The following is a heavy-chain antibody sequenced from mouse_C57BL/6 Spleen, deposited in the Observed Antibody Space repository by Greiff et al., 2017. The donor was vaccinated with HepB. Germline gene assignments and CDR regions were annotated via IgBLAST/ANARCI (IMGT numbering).Heavy chain of an antibody. J-gene: IGHJ2*01. Sequence: VQLQQSGPELVKPGASVKISCKASGYAFSSSWMNWVKQRPGKGLEWIGRIYPGDGDTNYNGKFKGKATLTADKSSSTAYMQLSSLTSEDSAVYFCARCATGTGYFDYWGQGTTLTVSS. CDR2: IYPGDGDT. CDR3: ARCATGTGYFDY. V-gene: IGHV1-82*01. D-gene: IGHD4-1*02. CDR1: GYAFSSSW.